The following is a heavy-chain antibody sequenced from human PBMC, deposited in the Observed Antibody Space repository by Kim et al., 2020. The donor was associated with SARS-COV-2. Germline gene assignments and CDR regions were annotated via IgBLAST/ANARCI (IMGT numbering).Heavy chain of an antibody. Sequence: SETLSLTCTVSGGSVSSSTYYWGWIRQPPGKGLEWIGSFYYSGSTYYNPSLKSRVTISVDTSKNQFSLKLSSVTAADTALYYCARRVSSGWYFDLWGRGTLVTVSS. CDR2: FYYSGST. V-gene: IGHV4-39*01. CDR3: ARRVSSGWYFDL. D-gene: IGHD6-25*01. CDR1: GGSVSSSTYY. J-gene: IGHJ2*01.